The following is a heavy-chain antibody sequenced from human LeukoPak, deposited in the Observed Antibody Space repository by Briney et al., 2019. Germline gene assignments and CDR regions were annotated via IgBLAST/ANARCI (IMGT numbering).Heavy chain of an antibody. CDR1: GGSISSYY. V-gene: IGHV4-4*07. CDR2: IYTSGST. J-gene: IGHJ3*02. CDR3: ASDGYCSSTSCLTGDAFDI. Sequence: SETLSLTCTVSGGSISSYYWSWIRQPAGKGLEWIGRIYTSGSTNYNPSLKSRVTMSVDTSKNQFSLKLSSVTAADTAVYYCASDGYCSSTSCLTGDAFDIWGQGTMVTVSS. D-gene: IGHD2-2*01.